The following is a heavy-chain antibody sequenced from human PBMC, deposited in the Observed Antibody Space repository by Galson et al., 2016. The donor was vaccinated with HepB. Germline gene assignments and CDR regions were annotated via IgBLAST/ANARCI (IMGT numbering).Heavy chain of an antibody. CDR1: GYTFTSYT. V-gene: IGHV1-3*01. CDR3: ARGGGITMVRGVMPGWFDP. Sequence: SVKVSCKASGYTFTSYTMHWVRQAPGQRLEWMGWINAGNGNTKYSQKFQGRVIITRDTSASTAYMELRSLRSEDTAVYYCARGGGITMVRGVMPGWFDPWGQGTLVTVSS. J-gene: IGHJ5*02. CDR2: INAGNGNT. D-gene: IGHD3-10*01.